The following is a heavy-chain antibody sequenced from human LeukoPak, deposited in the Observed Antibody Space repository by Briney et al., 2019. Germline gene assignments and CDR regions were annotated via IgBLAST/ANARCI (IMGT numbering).Heavy chain of an antibody. CDR2: ISSSSSTI. V-gene: IGHV3-48*01. CDR3: ARDRGTTVTTKVFDY. Sequence: PGGSLRLSCAASGFTFSHYYMNWVRQAPGKGLEWVSYISSSSSTIYYADSVKGRFTISRDNAKNSLYLQMNSLRAEDTAVYYCARDRGTTVTTKVFDYWGQGTLVTVSS. CDR1: GFTFSHYY. D-gene: IGHD4-17*01. J-gene: IGHJ4*02.